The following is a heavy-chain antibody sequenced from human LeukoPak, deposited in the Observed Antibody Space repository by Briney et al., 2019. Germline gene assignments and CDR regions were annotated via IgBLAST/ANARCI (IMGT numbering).Heavy chain of an antibody. D-gene: IGHD3-10*01. CDR3: ARHSGSGSLSRPFDP. CDR2: VYYTGST. Sequence: SETLSLTCTVSGASVTSGGFYWGWLRQSPGKGLQWIATVYYTGSTYYNPSLKSRVTISIDTSKNQFSLNLRSLIAADTAAYYCARHSGSGSLSRPFDPWGRGTLVTVSS. V-gene: IGHV4-39*01. CDR1: GASVTSGGFY. J-gene: IGHJ5*02.